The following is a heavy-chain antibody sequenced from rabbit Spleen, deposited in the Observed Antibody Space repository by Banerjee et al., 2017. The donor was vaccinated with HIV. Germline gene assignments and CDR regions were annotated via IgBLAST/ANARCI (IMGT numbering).Heavy chain of an antibody. D-gene: IGHD6-1*01. Sequence: QEQLVESGGGLVKPGASLTLTCTASGFSFSRSDDMCWVRPTPGKGLEWIGCIYTGNGKTYYASWAKGRFTISKSSSTTVTLQMTSLTAADTATYFCARDAGVYDYIDVYFNLWGPGTLVTVS. J-gene: IGHJ4*01. V-gene: IGHV1S45*01. CDR2: IYTGNGKT. CDR1: GFSFSRSDD. CDR3: ARDAGVYDYIDVYFNL.